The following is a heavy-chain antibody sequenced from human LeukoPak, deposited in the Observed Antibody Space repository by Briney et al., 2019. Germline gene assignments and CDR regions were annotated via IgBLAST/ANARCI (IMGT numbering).Heavy chain of an antibody. D-gene: IGHD3-3*01. CDR1: GFTFSSYA. CDR3: ARDTLSGYDFWSGYWGYNWFDP. Sequence: GGSLRLSCAASGFTFSSYAMHWVRQAPGKGLEWVAVISYDGSNKYYADSVKGRFTISRDNSKNTLYLQMNSLRAEDTAVYYCARDTLSGYDFWSGYWGYNWFDPWGQGTLVTVSS. CDR2: ISYDGSNK. V-gene: IGHV3-30*01. J-gene: IGHJ5*02.